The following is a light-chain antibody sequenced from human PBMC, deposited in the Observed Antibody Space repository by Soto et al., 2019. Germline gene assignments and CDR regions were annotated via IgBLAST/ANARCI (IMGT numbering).Light chain of an antibody. CDR2: DTS. CDR1: QSVSSS. CDR3: QQYVHWPPGT. Sequence: EIVVTQSPATLSVSPGERVTLSCRASQSVSSSLAWYQQRPGQAPRLLIYDTSTRAPGIAARFSGSGSGTGFTLTISSLQSEDVAVYYCQQYVHWPPGTFGQGTTVEIK. J-gene: IGKJ1*01. V-gene: IGKV3-15*01.